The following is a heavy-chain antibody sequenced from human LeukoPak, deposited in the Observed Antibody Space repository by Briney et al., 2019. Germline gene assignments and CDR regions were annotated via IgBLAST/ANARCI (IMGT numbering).Heavy chain of an antibody. J-gene: IGHJ4*02. CDR1: GGTFSSYA. CDR3: ARESGSYEAYFDS. Sequence: VASVKVSCKASGGTFSSYAISWVRQAPGQGLEWMGRIFPIFATANYAQKFQGRVTITADESTSTAYMELSSLRSEDTAVYYCARESGSYEAYFDSWGQGTLVTVSS. D-gene: IGHD1-26*01. CDR2: IFPIFATA. V-gene: IGHV1-69*15.